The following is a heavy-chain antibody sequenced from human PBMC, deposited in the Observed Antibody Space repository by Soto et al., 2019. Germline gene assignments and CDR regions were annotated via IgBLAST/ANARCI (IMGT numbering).Heavy chain of an antibody. CDR1: GGSISSGGYY. V-gene: IGHV4-31*03. CDR3: ARGADTAMVYFDY. D-gene: IGHD5-18*01. Sequence: PSETLSLTCTVSGGSISSGGYYWSWIRQHPGKGLEWIGYIYYSGSTYYNPSLKSRVAISVDTSKNQFSLKLSSVTAADTAVYYCARGADTAMVYFDYRGQGTLVTVS. CDR2: IYYSGST. J-gene: IGHJ4*02.